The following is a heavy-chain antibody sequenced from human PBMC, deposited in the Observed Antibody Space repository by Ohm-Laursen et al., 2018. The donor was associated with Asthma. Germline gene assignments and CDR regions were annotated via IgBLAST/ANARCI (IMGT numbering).Heavy chain of an antibody. Sequence: TLSLTCTVSGGSISSSSYYWGWIRQPPGKGLEWIGSIYYSGSTYYNPSLKSRVTISVDTSKNQFSLKLSSVTAADTAVYYCARGNSGSYSEADYWGQGTLVTVSS. CDR1: GGSISSSSYY. CDR3: ARGNSGSYSEADY. D-gene: IGHD1-26*01. CDR2: IYYSGST. J-gene: IGHJ4*02. V-gene: IGHV4-39*01.